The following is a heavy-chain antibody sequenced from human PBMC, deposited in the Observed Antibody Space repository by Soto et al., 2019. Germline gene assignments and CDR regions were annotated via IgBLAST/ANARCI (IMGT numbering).Heavy chain of an antibody. Sequence: QVQLVQSGAEVKKPGSSVKVSCKASGGTFSSYTISWVRQAPGQGLEWMGGIIPIFGTANYAQKFQGRVTITADESTSTAYMELSSLRSEDTAVYYCARARGVIPHYYYYGMDVWGQGTTVTVSS. J-gene: IGHJ6*02. D-gene: IGHD3-10*01. V-gene: IGHV1-69*01. CDR2: IIPIFGTA. CDR1: GGTFSSYT. CDR3: ARARGVIPHYYYYGMDV.